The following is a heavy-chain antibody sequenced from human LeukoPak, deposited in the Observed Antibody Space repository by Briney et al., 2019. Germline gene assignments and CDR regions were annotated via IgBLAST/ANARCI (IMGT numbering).Heavy chain of an antibody. V-gene: IGHV1-46*01. J-gene: IGHJ6*03. CDR2: INPSGGST. CDR3: ARSCSGSSPGIHYYYYMDV. CDR1: GYTFTSYY. D-gene: IGHD1-26*01. Sequence: GASVKVSCKASGYTFTSYYMHWVRQAPGQGLEWMGTINPSGGSTSYAQKCQGRVTITRDMSTSTVYMELSSLRSADTAVYYCARSCSGSSPGIHYYYYMDVWGKGTTVTVSS.